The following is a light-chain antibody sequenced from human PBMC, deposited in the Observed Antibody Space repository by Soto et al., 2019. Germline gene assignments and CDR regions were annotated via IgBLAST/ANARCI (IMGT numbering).Light chain of an antibody. J-gene: IGLJ1*01. CDR3: QSYDSSLSGFV. CDR2: GNT. Sequence: QSVLTQPPSVSGAPGQSVTISCTWISSDIGAGYAVHWYQQLPGTAPKLLIYGNTNRPSGVPDRFSGSRSGTSASLAITGLQAEDEADYYCQSYDSSLSGFVFGTGTKVTVL. V-gene: IGLV1-40*01. CDR1: SSDIGAGYA.